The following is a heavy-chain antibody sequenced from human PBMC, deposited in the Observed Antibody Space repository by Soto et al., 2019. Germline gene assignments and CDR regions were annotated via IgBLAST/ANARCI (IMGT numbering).Heavy chain of an antibody. CDR1: GFTFGRHW. CDR2: VNPEATIT. J-gene: IGHJ3*02. Sequence: EVQLVESGGGLVQPGGSLRLSCAASGFTFGRHWMHWIRQTPGEGLVSISRVNPEATITDYADSVRGRFTISRDNVKSTLYLERHSLTAEDTGVYYCARPKGAAYSAFDIWGQGTKVTVSS. D-gene: IGHD2-21*01. CDR3: ARPKGAAYSAFDI. V-gene: IGHV3-74*01.